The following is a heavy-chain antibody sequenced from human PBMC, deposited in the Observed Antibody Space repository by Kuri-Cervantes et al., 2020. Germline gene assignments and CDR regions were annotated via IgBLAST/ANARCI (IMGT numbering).Heavy chain of an antibody. CDR3: ARRGSGTGFDP. V-gene: IGHV3-30*07. Sequence: GESLKISCAASGFTFTTYAMHWVHQAPGKGLALVAVISYDGGNKYYADSVKGRFTISRDNAKNSLYLQMNSLRAEDTAVYYCARRGSGTGFDPWGQGTLVTVSS. CDR1: GFTFTTYA. J-gene: IGHJ5*02. D-gene: IGHD3-10*01. CDR2: ISYDGGNK.